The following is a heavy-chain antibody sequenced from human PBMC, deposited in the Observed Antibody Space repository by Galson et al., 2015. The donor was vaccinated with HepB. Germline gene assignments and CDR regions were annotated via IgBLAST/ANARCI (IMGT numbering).Heavy chain of an antibody. Sequence: SVKVSCKASGFTFSDYYIHWVRQAPGQGLEWMGWINPKSGDTNDARRFRGRVTMTRDTSVNTAFMGLSGLRLDDTAVYYCAREMTTMTLLDYWGQGTLVTVSS. V-gene: IGHV1-2*02. CDR2: INPKSGDT. CDR1: GFTFSDYY. J-gene: IGHJ4*02. CDR3: AREMTTMTLLDY. D-gene: IGHD4-17*01.